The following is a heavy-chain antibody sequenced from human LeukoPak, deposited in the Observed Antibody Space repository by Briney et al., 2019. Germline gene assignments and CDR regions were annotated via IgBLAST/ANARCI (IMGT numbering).Heavy chain of an antibody. CDR1: GGSISTTSYY. V-gene: IGHV4-39*01. J-gene: IGHJ3*02. Sequence: SETLSLTCTVSGGSISTTSYYWGWIRQPPGKELEWIGSIYYTGITFYNASLKSRVTISVDTSKNQFSLDLSSVTAADTALYYCARHSSRDAFDIWGQGTMVTVSS. CDR2: IYYTGIT. CDR3: ARHSSRDAFDI. D-gene: IGHD6-13*01.